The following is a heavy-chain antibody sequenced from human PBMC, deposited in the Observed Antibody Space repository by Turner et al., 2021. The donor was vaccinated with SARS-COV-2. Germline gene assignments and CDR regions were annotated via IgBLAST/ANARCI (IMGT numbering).Heavy chain of an antibody. J-gene: IGHJ3*02. D-gene: IGHD5-12*01. CDR1: GFTFSSYG. V-gene: IGHV3-30*18. Sequence: QVQLLESGGVVVQPGRSLRLSCAASGFTFSSYGMHWVRQAPGKGLEWVAVISYDGSNKYYADSVKGRFTISRDNSKNTLYLQMNSLRAEDTAVYYCAKGWLQSGDAFDIWGQGTMVTISS. CDR2: ISYDGSNK. CDR3: AKGWLQSGDAFDI.